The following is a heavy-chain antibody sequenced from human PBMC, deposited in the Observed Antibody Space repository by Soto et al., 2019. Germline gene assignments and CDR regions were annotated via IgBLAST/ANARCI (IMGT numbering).Heavy chain of an antibody. CDR1: GGSISSSSYY. D-gene: IGHD4-17*01. CDR2: IYYSGST. V-gene: IGHV4-39*01. Sequence: QLQLQESGPGLVKPSETLSLTCTVSGGSISSSSYYWGWIRQPPGKGLEWIGIIYYSGSTYYNPSLGSRVTLSVDTSKNQFSLKLSAVTAADTAVYYCARRNGDYLVGYYFDYWGQGTLVTVSS. J-gene: IGHJ4*02. CDR3: ARRNGDYLVGYYFDY.